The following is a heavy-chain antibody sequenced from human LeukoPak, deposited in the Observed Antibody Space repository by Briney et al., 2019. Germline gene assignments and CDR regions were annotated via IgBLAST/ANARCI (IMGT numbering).Heavy chain of an antibody. CDR1: GFNFNRFA. D-gene: IGHD3-10*01. V-gene: IGHV3-23*01. Sequence: GGSLRLSCTASGFNFNRFAVTWVRQAPGKGLEWVSAISGSGGTTHYADSVKGRFSISRDNSKDTLYLQLSRVRAEDTAVYYCAKTTSSLWFGEFRGGANYFDYWGQGARVTVSS. CDR3: AKTTSSLWFGEFRGGANYFDY. CDR2: ISGSGGTT. J-gene: IGHJ4*02.